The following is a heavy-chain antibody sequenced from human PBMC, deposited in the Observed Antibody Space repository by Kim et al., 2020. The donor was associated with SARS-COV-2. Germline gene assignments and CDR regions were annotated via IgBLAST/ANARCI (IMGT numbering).Heavy chain of an antibody. V-gene: IGHV4-59*01. D-gene: IGHD2-15*01. CDR3: ARDIAPLVRGAFRDGMDV. CDR1: GGSISSYY. Sequence: SETLSLTCTVSGGSISSYYWSWIWQPPGKGLEWIGYIYYSGSTNYNPSLKSRVTISADTSKNQFSLKLSSVTAADTAVYYCARDIAPLVRGAFRDGMDVWGQGTTVTVSS. CDR2: IYYSGST. J-gene: IGHJ6*02.